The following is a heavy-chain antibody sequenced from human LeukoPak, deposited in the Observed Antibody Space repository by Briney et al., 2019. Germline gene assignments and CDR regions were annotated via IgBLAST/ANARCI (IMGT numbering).Heavy chain of an antibody. Sequence: GGSLRLSCAASGFTISSNYMSWVRQAPGKGLEWVSVIYSGGSTYYADSVKGRFTISRDNSKNTLYLQMNSLRAEDTAVYYCARDYYGSGSDYWGQGTLVTVSS. CDR3: ARDYYGSGSDY. V-gene: IGHV3-53*01. CDR2: IYSGGST. D-gene: IGHD3-10*01. J-gene: IGHJ4*02. CDR1: GFTISSNY.